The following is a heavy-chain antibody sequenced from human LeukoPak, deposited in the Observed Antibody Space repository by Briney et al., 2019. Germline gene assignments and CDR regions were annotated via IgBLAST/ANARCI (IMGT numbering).Heavy chain of an antibody. CDR3: ARGTLLAGGDY. CDR2: INPNSGGT. Sequence: GASVKVSCKASGYTFTGYYMHWVRQAPGQGLEWMGRINPNSGGTNYAQKFQGRVTMTRNTSISTAYMELSSLRSEDTAVYYCARGTLLAGGDYWGQGTLVTVSS. CDR1: GYTFTGYY. V-gene: IGHV1-2*06. D-gene: IGHD2-15*01. J-gene: IGHJ4*02.